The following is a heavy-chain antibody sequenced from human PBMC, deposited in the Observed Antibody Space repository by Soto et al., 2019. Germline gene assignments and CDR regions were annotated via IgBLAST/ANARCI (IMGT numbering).Heavy chain of an antibody. J-gene: IGHJ4*02. CDR3: ATDRALGELDD. V-gene: IGHV1-69*02. CDR1: GGTFSDYT. Sequence: QVQLVQSGAEVKKPGSSVKVSCKTSGGTFSDYTISWVRQAPGQGLEWMGRIIPILGIANYAQKFQGRVTITADKSTNTAYMDLSSLRSEDTAGYYCATDRALGELDDWGQGTLVTVSS. D-gene: IGHD3-16*01. CDR2: IIPILGIA.